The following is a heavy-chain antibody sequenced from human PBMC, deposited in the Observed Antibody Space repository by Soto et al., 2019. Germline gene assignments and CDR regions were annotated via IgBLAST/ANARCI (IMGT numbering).Heavy chain of an antibody. CDR3: ARDHTMVRYYYYGMDV. D-gene: IGHD3-10*01. CDR1: GFTFSSYG. V-gene: IGHV3-33*01. Sequence: GGSLRLSCAASGFTFSSYGMHWVRQAPGKGLEWVAVIWYDGSNKYYADSVKGRFTISRDNSKNTLYLQMNSLRAEDTAAYYCARDHTMVRYYYYGMDVWGQGTTVTVSS. CDR2: IWYDGSNK. J-gene: IGHJ6*02.